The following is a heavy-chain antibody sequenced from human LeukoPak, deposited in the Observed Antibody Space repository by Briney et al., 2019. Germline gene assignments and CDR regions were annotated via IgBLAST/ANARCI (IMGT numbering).Heavy chain of an antibody. Sequence: PSETLSLTCAVYGGSFSGYYWSWIRQPPGKGLEWVSGISPSGDITYYADSVKGRFTISRDDSKNTLYLQMNSLRAEDAAVYYCAGGGSYGYWGQGTLVTVSS. CDR2: ISPSGDIT. CDR1: GGSFSGYY. CDR3: AGGGSYGY. D-gene: IGHD1-26*01. V-gene: IGHV3-23*01. J-gene: IGHJ4*02.